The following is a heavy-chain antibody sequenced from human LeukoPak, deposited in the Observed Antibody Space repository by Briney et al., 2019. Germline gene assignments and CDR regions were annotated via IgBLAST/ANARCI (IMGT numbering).Heavy chain of an antibody. Sequence: SETLSLTCAVYGGSFSGYYWSWIRQPPGKGLEWIGEINHSGSTNYNPSLKSRVTISVDTSKNQFSLKLSSVTAADTAVYYCAAGYSSTKYNWFDPWGQGTLVTVSS. CDR3: AAGYSSTKYNWFDP. D-gene: IGHD6-13*01. CDR1: GGSFSGYY. V-gene: IGHV4-34*01. J-gene: IGHJ5*02. CDR2: INHSGST.